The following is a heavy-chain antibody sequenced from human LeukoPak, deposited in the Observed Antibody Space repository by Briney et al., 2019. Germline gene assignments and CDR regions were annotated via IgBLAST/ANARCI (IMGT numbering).Heavy chain of an antibody. V-gene: IGHV3-21*01. J-gene: IGHJ4*02. CDR2: ISSTSTYI. CDR1: GFTFSSYA. Sequence: GRSLRLSCAASGFTFSSYAMHWVRQAPGKGLEWVSSISSTSTYIYYADSVKGRFTISRDNAKNSLFLQMNSLRAEDTAVYYCARSPDYXDDGDHWGLGTLVTVSS. CDR3: ARSPDYXDDGDH. D-gene: IGHD4-17*01.